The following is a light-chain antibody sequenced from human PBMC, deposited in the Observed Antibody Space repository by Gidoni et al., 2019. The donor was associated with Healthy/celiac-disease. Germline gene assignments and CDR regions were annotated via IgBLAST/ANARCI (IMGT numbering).Light chain of an antibody. CDR2: DAS. Sequence: EIVLTHSPATLSLSPGERATLSCRASQSVSSYLAWYQQKPGQAPRLLIYDASNRATGIPARFSGSGSGTDFTLTISSLEPEDFAVYYCQQRSNWPLALTFGGGTKVEIK. J-gene: IGKJ4*01. CDR1: QSVSSY. CDR3: QQRSNWPLALT. V-gene: IGKV3-11*01.